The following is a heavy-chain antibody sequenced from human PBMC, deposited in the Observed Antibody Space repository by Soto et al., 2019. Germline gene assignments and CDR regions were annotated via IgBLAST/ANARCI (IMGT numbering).Heavy chain of an antibody. V-gene: IGHV3-30-3*01. J-gene: IGHJ6*02. CDR2: ISFDGTKK. CDR1: GFTFDIYA. CDR3: AREDDYGYRYINYGLDV. D-gene: IGHD4-17*01. Sequence: GGSLRLSCAASGFTFDIYALHWVRQAPGKGLEWVAVISFDGTKKYYSDSVKGRFTISRDNLKNTLYLQMNNLRVEDAALYFCAREDDYGYRYINYGLDVWGQGTTVTVSS.